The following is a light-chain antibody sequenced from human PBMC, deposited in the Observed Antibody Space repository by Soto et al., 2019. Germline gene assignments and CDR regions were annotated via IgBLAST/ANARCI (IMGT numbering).Light chain of an antibody. CDR1: SSNVGGYNF. V-gene: IGLV2-11*01. CDR2: DVT. CDR3: CSYAGSYTWV. J-gene: IGLJ3*02. Sequence: QSALTQPRSVSGSPGQSVTISCTGTSSNVGGYNFVSWHQQHPGKAPKLIIYDVTKRPSGVPDRFSGSKSYNTASLTISGLQAEDEADYYCCSYAGSYTWVFGGGTKLTVL.